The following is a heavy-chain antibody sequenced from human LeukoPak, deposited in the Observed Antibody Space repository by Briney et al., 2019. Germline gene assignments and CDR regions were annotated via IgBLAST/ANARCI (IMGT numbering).Heavy chain of an antibody. V-gene: IGHV4-34*01. CDR2: INHSGST. Sequence: SETLSLTCAVYGGSFSGYYWCWIRQPPGKGLEWIGEINHSGSTNYNPSLKSRVTISVDTSKNQFSLKLSSVTAADTAVYYCARGRGRVAAAGTSFDYWGQGTLVTVSS. J-gene: IGHJ4*02. D-gene: IGHD6-13*01. CDR1: GGSFSGYY. CDR3: ARGRGRVAAAGTSFDY.